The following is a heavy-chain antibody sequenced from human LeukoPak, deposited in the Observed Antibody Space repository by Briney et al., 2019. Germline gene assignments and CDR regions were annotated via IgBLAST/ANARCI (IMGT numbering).Heavy chain of an antibody. J-gene: IGHJ4*02. CDR3: ARDRPSGNITMIRGVALDY. CDR2: ISSGGAAI. D-gene: IGHD3-10*01. Sequence: GGSLRLSCAAYGFSFSTYEMNWVRQAPGKGLEWVSYISSGGAAIYYADSVKGRFSISRDNAKNSLYLQMNSLRAEDTAVYYCARDRPSGNITMIRGVALDYWGQGTLVTVSS. CDR1: GFSFSTYE. V-gene: IGHV3-48*03.